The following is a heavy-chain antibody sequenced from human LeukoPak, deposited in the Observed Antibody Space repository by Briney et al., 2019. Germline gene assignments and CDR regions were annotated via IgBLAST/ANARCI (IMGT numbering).Heavy chain of an antibody. CDR2: ISWNSGSI. Sequence: PGGSLRLSFAASGFTFDDYAMHWVRHAPGKGLEWVSGISWNSGSIGYADSVKGRFTISRDNAKNSLYLQMNSLRAEDTALYYCAKGLSGDYYDSSGYYYWGQGTLVTVSS. CDR3: AKGLSGDYYDSSGYYY. D-gene: IGHD3-22*01. J-gene: IGHJ4*02. V-gene: IGHV3-9*01. CDR1: GFTFDDYA.